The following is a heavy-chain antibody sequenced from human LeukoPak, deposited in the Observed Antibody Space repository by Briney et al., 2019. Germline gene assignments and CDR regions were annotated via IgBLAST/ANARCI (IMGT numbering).Heavy chain of an antibody. Sequence: GSGGSTYYADSVKGRFTISRDNSKNTLYLRMNSLRAEDTAVYYCAKDEGGYCSGGSCYSDYWGQGTLVTVSS. CDR3: AKDEGGYCSGGSCYSDY. D-gene: IGHD2-15*01. J-gene: IGHJ4*02. V-gene: IGHV3-23*01. CDR2: GSGGST.